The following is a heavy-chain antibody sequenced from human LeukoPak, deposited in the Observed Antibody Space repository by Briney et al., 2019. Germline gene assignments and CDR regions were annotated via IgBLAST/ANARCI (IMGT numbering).Heavy chain of an antibody. Sequence: GGSLRLSCAASGFTFSTHNMNWVRQAPGKGLEWVSSITSGGSYIFYADSVKGRFTISRDNSKNTLYLQMNSLRAEDAAVYFCAKNSGYSWQYFFDYWGQGTLVTVSS. CDR3: AKNSGYSWQYFFDY. CDR2: ITSGGSYI. J-gene: IGHJ4*02. V-gene: IGHV3-21*04. CDR1: GFTFSTHN. D-gene: IGHD6-25*01.